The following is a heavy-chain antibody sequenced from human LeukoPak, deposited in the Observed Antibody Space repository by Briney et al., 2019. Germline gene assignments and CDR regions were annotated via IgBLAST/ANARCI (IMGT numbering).Heavy chain of an antibody. Sequence: PSETLSLTCSVSGSSINSHYWSWIRQSPGKGLEWIGYVFNGGSTNYNPSLKSRVTMSLDTSRDQFSLRLSSVTAADTAISYCASRPADSTWFGVFDYWSQGTLVTVSS. V-gene: IGHV4-59*11. CDR2: VFNGGST. CDR3: ASRPADSTWFGVFDY. D-gene: IGHD3-10*01. CDR1: GSSINSHY. J-gene: IGHJ4*02.